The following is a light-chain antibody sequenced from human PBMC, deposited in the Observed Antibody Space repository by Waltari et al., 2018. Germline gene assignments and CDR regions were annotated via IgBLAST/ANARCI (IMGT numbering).Light chain of an antibody. Sequence: EIVMTQSPATLSVSPGETATHSCRASQSVSTKLAWYRHQPGQAPRLLIYGASSRATGVPARFSGSGAGTEFTLSISSLQSEDSAVYYCQQYSSWPPMSSFGQGTKLEIK. CDR3: QQYSSWPPMSS. V-gene: IGKV3-15*01. J-gene: IGKJ2*03. CDR1: QSVSTK. CDR2: GAS.